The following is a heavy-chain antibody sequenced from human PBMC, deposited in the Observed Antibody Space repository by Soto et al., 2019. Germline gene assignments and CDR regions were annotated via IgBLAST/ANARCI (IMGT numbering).Heavy chain of an antibody. CDR3: ATALADTGFDL. J-gene: IGHJ4*02. V-gene: IGHV6-1*01. CDR2: TYYRANSRP. CDR1: GDSVSSNTTA. D-gene: IGHD6-19*01. Sequence: SQTLSLTCAISGDSVSSNTTAWNCIRSSPSRGLEWLGRTYYRANSRPDYPMSVNRRITVNPDTSKNHFSLQLISVTPDEPAVYYCATALADTGFDLWGQGTLVTVSS.